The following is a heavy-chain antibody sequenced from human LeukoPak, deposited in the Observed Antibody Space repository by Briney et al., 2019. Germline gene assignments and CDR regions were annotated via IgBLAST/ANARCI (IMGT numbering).Heavy chain of an antibody. Sequence: GGSPRLSCAASGFTFSSYGMHWVRQAPGKGLEWVAVIWYDGSNKYYADSVKGRFTISRDNSKNTLYLQMNSLRAEDTAVYYCAKGGGEEVVVVPAAIASYYYMDVWGKGTTVTVSS. CDR2: IWYDGSNK. CDR1: GFTFSSYG. D-gene: IGHD2-2*01. CDR3: AKGGGEEVVVVPAAIASYYYMDV. J-gene: IGHJ6*03. V-gene: IGHV3-33*06.